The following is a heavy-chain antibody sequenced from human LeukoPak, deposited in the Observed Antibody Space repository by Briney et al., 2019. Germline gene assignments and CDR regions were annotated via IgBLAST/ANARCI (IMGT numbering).Heavy chain of an antibody. J-gene: IGHJ4*02. Sequence: GGSLRLSCAASGFTLSSSEMNWVRQAPGKGLEWVSYISSIGATIYYADSVKGRFTISRDNAKNSLFLQMSGLRAEDTAVYYCARGPYKYVISANPDYWGQGTLVTVSS. CDR1: GFTLSSSE. V-gene: IGHV3-48*03. CDR2: ISSIGATI. D-gene: IGHD1-1*01. CDR3: ARGPYKYVISANPDY.